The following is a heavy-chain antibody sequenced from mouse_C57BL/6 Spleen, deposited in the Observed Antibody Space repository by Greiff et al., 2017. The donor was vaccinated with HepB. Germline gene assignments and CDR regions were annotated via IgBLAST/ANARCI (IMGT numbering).Heavy chain of an antibody. CDR1: GYAFSSYW. V-gene: IGHV1-80*01. CDR2: IYPGDGDT. J-gene: IGHJ2*01. CDR3: ARSEDYYGSSYDVDY. Sequence: QVQLQQSGAELVKPGASVKISCKASGYAFSSYWMNWVKQRPGKGLEWIGQIYPGDGDTNYNGKFKGKATLTADKSSSTAYMQLSSLTSEDSAVYFCARSEDYYGSSYDVDYWGQGTTLTVSS. D-gene: IGHD1-1*01.